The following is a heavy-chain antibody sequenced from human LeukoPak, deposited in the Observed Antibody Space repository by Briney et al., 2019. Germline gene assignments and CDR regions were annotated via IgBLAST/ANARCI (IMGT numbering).Heavy chain of an antibody. J-gene: IGHJ4*02. CDR3: ARELIAAAGTTCDY. V-gene: IGHV5-10-1*01. D-gene: IGHD6-13*01. Sequence: GESLKVSCKGSGYSFTSYWISWVRQMPGKGLGWMGRIDPSDSDITYSPSFQSHHPNSADKAISTAYLQWSSLKASDTAMYYCARELIAAAGTTCDYGGQGTLVTVSS. CDR2: IDPSDSDI. CDR1: GYSFTSYW.